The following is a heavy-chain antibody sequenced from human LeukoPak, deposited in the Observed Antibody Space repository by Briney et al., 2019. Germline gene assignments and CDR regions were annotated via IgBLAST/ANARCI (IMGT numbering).Heavy chain of an antibody. J-gene: IGHJ5*02. CDR2: IYPGDSDT. V-gene: IGHV5-51*01. CDR3: ARRGMATNGWFDP. Sequence: GESLKISCKGSGYSFTSYWIGWARQMPGKGLEWMGIIYPGDSDTRYSPSFQGQVTISADKSISTAYLQWNSLKASDTAMYYCARRGMATNGWFDPWGQGTLVTVSS. CDR1: GYSFTSYW. D-gene: IGHD5-24*01.